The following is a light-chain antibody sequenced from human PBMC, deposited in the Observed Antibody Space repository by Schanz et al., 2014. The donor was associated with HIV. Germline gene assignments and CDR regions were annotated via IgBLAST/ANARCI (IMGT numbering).Light chain of an antibody. Sequence: EVVMTQSPATLSVSPGERATLSCRASQSVRSDLAWYQQRPDQAPSLLIYGAYTRATGVQGRFSGRGSGTEFTLTISSLQSEDFAVYYCQQYNNWPPITFGQGTRLEIK. CDR3: QQYNNWPPIT. CDR2: GAY. V-gene: IGKV3-15*01. J-gene: IGKJ5*01. CDR1: QSVRSD.